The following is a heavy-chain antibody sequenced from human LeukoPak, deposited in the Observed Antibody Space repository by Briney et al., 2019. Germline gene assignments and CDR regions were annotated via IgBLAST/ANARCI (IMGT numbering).Heavy chain of an antibody. V-gene: IGHV1-69*13. CDR3: ARDSEQWLVRGSRSHFDY. D-gene: IGHD6-19*01. CDR1: GGTFSSYA. CDR2: IIPIFGTA. Sequence: SVKVSCKAAGGTFSSYAISWVRQARGQGFEWMGGIIPIFGTANYAQKFQGRVTITADESTSTAYMELSSLRSEDTAVYYCARDSEQWLVRGSRSHFDYWGQGTLVTVSS. J-gene: IGHJ4*02.